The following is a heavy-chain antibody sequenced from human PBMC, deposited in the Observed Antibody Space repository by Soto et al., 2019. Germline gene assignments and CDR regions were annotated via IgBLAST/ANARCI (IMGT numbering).Heavy chain of an antibody. CDR2: IYYSGST. V-gene: IGHV4-59*01. CDR1: GGSISSYY. J-gene: IGHJ5*01. CDR3: AKYHPRHNCFDC. Sequence: QVQLQESGPGLVKPSETLSLTCTVSGGSISSYYWSWIRQPPGKGLEWIGYIYYSGSTNYNPSLKSRITISVDTSKNQFSLKLSSVTAADTAVYYCAKYHPRHNCFDCWGQGALVTVS.